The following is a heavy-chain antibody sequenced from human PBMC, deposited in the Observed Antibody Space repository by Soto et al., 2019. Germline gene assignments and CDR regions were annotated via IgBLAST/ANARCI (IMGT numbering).Heavy chain of an antibody. V-gene: IGHV4-30-2*01. CDR2: VYHSGST. Sequence: KTSETLSLTCAVSGGSISSGGYSWSWIRQPPGKGLEWIGYVYHSGSTYYNPSLKSRVTISVDRSKNQFSLKLSSVTAADTAVYYCARAHGYYYYYGMDVWGQGTTVTVSS. CDR3: ARAHGYYYYYGMDV. CDR1: GGSISSGGYS. J-gene: IGHJ6*02.